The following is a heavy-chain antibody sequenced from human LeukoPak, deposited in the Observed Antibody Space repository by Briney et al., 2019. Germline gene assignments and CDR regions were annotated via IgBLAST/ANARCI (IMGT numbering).Heavy chain of an antibody. CDR2: IYSGGST. V-gene: IGHV3-53*04. Sequence: GGSLRLSCAASGFTVSSNYMSWVRQAPGKGLEWVSVIYSGGSTYYADSVKSRFTISRHNSKNTLYLQMNSLRAEDTAVYYCAREAGGVAGPFDYWGQGTLVTVSS. J-gene: IGHJ4*02. D-gene: IGHD6-19*01. CDR1: GFTVSSNY. CDR3: AREAGGVAGPFDY.